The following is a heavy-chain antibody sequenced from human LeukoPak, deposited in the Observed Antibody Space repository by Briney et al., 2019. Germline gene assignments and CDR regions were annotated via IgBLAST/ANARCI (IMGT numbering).Heavy chain of an antibody. Sequence: GGSLRLSCAASGSTFSSHWMSWVRQAPGKGLEWVSYISSSGSTIYYADSVKGRFTISRDNAKNSLYLQMNSLRAEDTAVYYCTRVLYSSGWYGDHYWGQGTLVTVSS. V-gene: IGHV3-48*01. D-gene: IGHD6-19*01. CDR2: ISSSGSTI. J-gene: IGHJ4*02. CDR1: GSTFSSHW. CDR3: TRVLYSSGWYGDHY.